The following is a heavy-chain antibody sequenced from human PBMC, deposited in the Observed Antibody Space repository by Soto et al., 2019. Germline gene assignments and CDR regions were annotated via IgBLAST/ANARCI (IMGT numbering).Heavy chain of an antibody. CDR3: ASSIAAAAIYYYYGMDV. J-gene: IGHJ6*02. CDR2: MNPNSGNT. V-gene: IGHV1-8*01. Sequence: ASVKVSCKASGYTFTSYDINWVRQATGQGLEWMGWMNPNSGNTGYAQKFQGRVTMTRNTSISTAYMELSSLRSEDTAVYYCASSIAAAAIYYYYGMDVWGQGTTVTVSS. D-gene: IGHD6-13*01. CDR1: GYTFTSYD.